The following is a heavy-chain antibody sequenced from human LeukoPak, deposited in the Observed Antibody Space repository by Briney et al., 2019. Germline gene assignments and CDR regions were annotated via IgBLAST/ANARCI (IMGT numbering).Heavy chain of an antibody. Sequence: GGSLRLSCVASGFTFSGHWMHWVRQVPEKGPMAVSRITPDGNAAAYADSVKGRFTISRDNAKNTLYLEMNSLTAEDTALYHCTRSGYSNGYDYWGQGTLVTVSS. D-gene: IGHD2-15*01. CDR3: TRSGYSNGYDY. CDR1: GFTFSGHW. J-gene: IGHJ4*02. CDR2: ITPDGNAA. V-gene: IGHV3-74*03.